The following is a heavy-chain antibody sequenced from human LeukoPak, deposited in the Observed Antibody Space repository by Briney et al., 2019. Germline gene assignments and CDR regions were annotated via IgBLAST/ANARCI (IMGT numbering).Heavy chain of an antibody. CDR2: IIPIFGTA. D-gene: IGHD3-22*01. V-gene: IGHV1-69*05. Sequence: SVKVSCKASGCTFTSYAISWVRQAPGQGLEWMGRIIPIFGTANYAQKFQGRVTITTDESTSTAYMELSSLRSEETAVYYCARDLFGPLDSSGYYCDYWGQGTLVTVSS. CDR1: GCTFTSYA. CDR3: ARDLFGPLDSSGYYCDY. J-gene: IGHJ4*02.